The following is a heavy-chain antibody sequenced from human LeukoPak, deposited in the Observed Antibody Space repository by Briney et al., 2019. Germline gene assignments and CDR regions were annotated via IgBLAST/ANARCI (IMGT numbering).Heavy chain of an antibody. Sequence: ASVKVSCKASGYTFTSYGISWVRQAPGQGLEWMGCISAYNGNTNYAQKLQGRVTMTTDTSTSTAYMELRSLRSDDTAVYYCAREPYYDSSGYPVDYWGQGTLVTVSS. V-gene: IGHV1-18*01. CDR2: ISAYNGNT. J-gene: IGHJ4*02. CDR1: GYTFTSYG. CDR3: AREPYYDSSGYPVDY. D-gene: IGHD3-22*01.